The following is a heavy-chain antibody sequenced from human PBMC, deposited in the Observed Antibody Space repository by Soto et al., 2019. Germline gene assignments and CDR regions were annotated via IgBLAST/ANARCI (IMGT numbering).Heavy chain of an antibody. CDR3: AKDPKSTVRFNGCEP. CDR1: GFTFGSYA. D-gene: IGHD2-8*02. CDR2: ISGGGSGT. Sequence: EMQLSESGGGLVQPGGSLRLSCAASGFTFGSYAMSWVRQAPGKGLEWVSAISGGGSGTYYADSVKGRFTISRDNSKKTLFLQMNSLRVEDTAIYYCAKDPKSTVRFNGCEPWGQGTLVTVSS. V-gene: IGHV3-23*01. J-gene: IGHJ5*02.